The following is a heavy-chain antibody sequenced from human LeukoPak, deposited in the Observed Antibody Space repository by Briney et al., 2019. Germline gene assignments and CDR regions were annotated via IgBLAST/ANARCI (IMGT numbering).Heavy chain of an antibody. CDR2: ISYDGSNK. V-gene: IGHV3-30*04. Sequence: GRSLRLSCAASGFTFSSYAMHWVRQAPGKGLEWVAVISYDGSNKYYADSVKGRFTISRDNSKNTLYLQMNSLRAEDTAVYYCARGGISWAYYGMDVWGKGTTVTVSS. CDR3: ARGGISWAYYGMDV. J-gene: IGHJ6*04. D-gene: IGHD3-16*02. CDR1: GFTFSSYA.